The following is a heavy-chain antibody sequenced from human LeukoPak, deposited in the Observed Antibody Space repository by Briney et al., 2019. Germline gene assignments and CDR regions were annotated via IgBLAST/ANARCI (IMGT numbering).Heavy chain of an antibody. J-gene: IGHJ4*02. D-gene: IGHD3-10*01. CDR1: GFTFSNYW. CDR2: IKEAGSEK. V-gene: IGHV3-7*01. CDR3: ARTIRGY. Sequence: GGSLRLSCATSGFTFSNYWMSWVRQAPGKGLEWVANIKEAGSEKYYVDSVKGRFTISRDNAKNSLYLQMNSPRAEDTAVYYCARTIRGYWGQGTLVTVSS.